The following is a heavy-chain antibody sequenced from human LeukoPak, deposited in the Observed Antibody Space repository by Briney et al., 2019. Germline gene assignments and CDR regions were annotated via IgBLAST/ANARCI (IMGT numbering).Heavy chain of an antibody. CDR2: INHNGNVN. CDR1: GFTFSSYW. J-gene: IGHJ6*02. Sequence: GGSLRLSCAASGFTFSSYWMNWARQAPGKGLEWVASINHNGNVNYYVDSVKGRFTISRDNAKNSLYLQMSNLRAGDTAAYFCARGGGLDVWGQGATVTVSS. CDR3: ARGGGLDV. V-gene: IGHV3-7*03. D-gene: IGHD3-16*01.